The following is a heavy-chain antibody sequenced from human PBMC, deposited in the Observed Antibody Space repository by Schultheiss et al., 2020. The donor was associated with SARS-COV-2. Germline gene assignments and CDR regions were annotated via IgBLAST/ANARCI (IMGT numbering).Heavy chain of an antibody. CDR2: IYYSGST. V-gene: IGHV4-61*01. J-gene: IGHJ3*02. CDR3: ARDRDYLDAFDI. Sequence: SETLSLTCIVSGGSISSNNFLWGWIRQPPGKGLEWIGYIYYSGSTNYNPSLKSRVTISVDTSKNQFSLKLSSVTAADTAVYYCARDRDYLDAFDIWGQGTMVTVSS. CDR1: GGSISSNNFL. D-gene: IGHD2/OR15-2a*01.